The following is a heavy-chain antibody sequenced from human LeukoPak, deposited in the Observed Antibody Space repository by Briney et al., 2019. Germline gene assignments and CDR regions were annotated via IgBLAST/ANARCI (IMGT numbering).Heavy chain of an antibody. D-gene: IGHD1-26*01. CDR2: ISGDSRGT. J-gene: IGHJ4*02. CDR1: GFTFTNHA. CDR3: ASRVGGTPDY. Sequence: PGGSLRLSCTASGFTFTNHAMTWVRQAPGKGLEWVSAISGDSRGTDYADSVKGRFTISRDNSKNTLYLEMNSLRADDTARYYWASRVGGTPDYWGPGTLVTVSS. V-gene: IGHV3-23*01.